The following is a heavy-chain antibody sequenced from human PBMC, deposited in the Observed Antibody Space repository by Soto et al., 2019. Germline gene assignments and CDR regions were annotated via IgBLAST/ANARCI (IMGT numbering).Heavy chain of an antibody. D-gene: IGHD3-22*01. CDR3: VSYYSDSSGERLDY. J-gene: IGHJ4*02. CDR1: GGSISSGGYY. Sequence: QVQLQESGPGLVKPSQTLSLTCTVSGGSISSGGYYWSWIRQHPGKGLEWIGYIYYSGSTYYNPSRKSRFTISVDPSKNQFSLKLSSVTAADTAVHYCVSYYSDSSGERLDYWGQGTLVTVSS. V-gene: IGHV4-31*03. CDR2: IYYSGST.